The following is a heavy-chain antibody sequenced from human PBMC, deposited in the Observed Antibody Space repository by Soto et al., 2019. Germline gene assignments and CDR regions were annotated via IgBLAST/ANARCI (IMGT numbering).Heavy chain of an antibody. CDR1: GGSISSYY. D-gene: IGHD6-13*01. J-gene: IGHJ5*02. CDR2: IYYSGST. V-gene: IGHV4-59*08. CDR3: ARLTFYSSSWYCFDP. Sequence: SETLSLTCTVSGGSISSYYWSWIRQPPGKGLEWIGYIYYSGSTNYNPSLESRVTISVDTSKNQFSLKLSPVTAADTAVYYCARLTFYSSSWYCFDPWGQGTLVTVSS.